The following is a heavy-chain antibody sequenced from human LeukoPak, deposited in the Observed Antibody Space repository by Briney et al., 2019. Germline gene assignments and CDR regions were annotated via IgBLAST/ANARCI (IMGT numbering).Heavy chain of an antibody. J-gene: IGHJ4*02. Sequence: AGSLSLSCAASGGTVSSSYISWGRQAPAQGLERDSVIYSGGSPYYADSVKGTFTISRDNSKNTLYLQMHSLRAEDTAVYYCAKGRYFGEHYFHSWGQGTLVSVSS. CDR2: IYSGGSP. CDR3: AKGRYFGEHYFHS. D-gene: IGHD3-10*01. V-gene: IGHV3-66*01. CDR1: GGTVSSSY.